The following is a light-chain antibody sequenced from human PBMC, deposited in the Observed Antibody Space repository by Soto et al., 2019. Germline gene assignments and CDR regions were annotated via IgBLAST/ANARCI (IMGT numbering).Light chain of an antibody. Sequence: QAVVTQEPSLTVSPGGTVNLTCGFSTGADTSGHYPYWFQQKPGQAPRTLVFDISTKHPSTPARFSGSLLGGKAALTLSGAQADDEADYYCLLACSGIAVFGGGTQLTVL. CDR1: TGADTSGHY. J-gene: IGLJ7*01. V-gene: IGLV7-46*01. CDR2: DIS. CDR3: LLACSGIAV.